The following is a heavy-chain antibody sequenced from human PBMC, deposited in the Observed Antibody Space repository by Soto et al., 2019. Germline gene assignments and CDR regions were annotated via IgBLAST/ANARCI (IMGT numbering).Heavy chain of an antibody. Sequence: QVQLQESGPGLVKPSETLSLTCTVSGGSISSYYWSWIRQPPGKGLEWIGYIYYSGSTNYNPSLKSRVTISVDTSKNQFSLKLSSVTAADTAVYYCARFLGLGYCSGGSCYGEDDAFDIWGQGTMVTVSS. D-gene: IGHD2-15*01. CDR3: ARFLGLGYCSGGSCYGEDDAFDI. J-gene: IGHJ3*02. CDR2: IYYSGST. V-gene: IGHV4-59*01. CDR1: GGSISSYY.